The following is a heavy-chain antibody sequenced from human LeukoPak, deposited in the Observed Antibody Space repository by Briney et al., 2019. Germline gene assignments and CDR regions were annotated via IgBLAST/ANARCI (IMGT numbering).Heavy chain of an antibody. V-gene: IGHV4-34*01. Sequence: SETLSLTCAVYGGSFSGYYWSWIRQPPGRGLEWIGEINHSGSTNYNPSLKSRVTTSVDTSKNQFSLKLSSVTAADTAVYYCARPRGYSGYEWFNWFDPWGQGTLVTVSS. J-gene: IGHJ5*02. CDR3: ARPRGYSGYEWFNWFDP. D-gene: IGHD5-12*01. CDR1: GGSFSGYY. CDR2: INHSGST.